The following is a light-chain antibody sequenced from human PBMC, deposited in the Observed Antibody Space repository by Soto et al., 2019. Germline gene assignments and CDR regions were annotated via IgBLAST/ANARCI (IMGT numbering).Light chain of an antibody. Sequence: ALTQPASVSGSPGQSIPISCTGTSSDVGGYNYVSWYQQHPGKAPKLMIYDVSNRPSGVSNRFSGSKSGNTASLTISGLQAEDEADYYCSSYTSSSTLVVFGGGTKLTVL. CDR2: DVS. CDR3: SSYTSSSTLVV. J-gene: IGLJ2*01. V-gene: IGLV2-14*01. CDR1: SSDVGGYNY.